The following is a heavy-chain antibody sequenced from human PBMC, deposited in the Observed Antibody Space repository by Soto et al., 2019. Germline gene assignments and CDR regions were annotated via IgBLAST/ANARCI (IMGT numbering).Heavy chain of an antibody. J-gene: IGHJ3*02. V-gene: IGHV2-5*02. Sequence: QITLKESGPTLVKPTQTLTLTCTFSGFSLSTSGVGVGWIRQPPGKALEWLALIYWDDDKRYSPSLKSRLTITKDTSKNQVVLTMTNMDPVDTATYYCAHRLVGYDGGDAFDIWGQGTMVTVSS. CDR3: AHRLVGYDGGDAFDI. CDR1: GFSLSTSGVG. CDR2: IYWDDDK. D-gene: IGHD5-12*01.